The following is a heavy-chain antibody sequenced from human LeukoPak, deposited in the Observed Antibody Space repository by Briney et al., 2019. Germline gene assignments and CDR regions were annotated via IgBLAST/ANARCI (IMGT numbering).Heavy chain of an antibody. Sequence: ASVKVSCKASGYSFTNYAIHWVRQAPGQRLEWMGWINAGNGKTKYSQKFQGRVTITRDTSATTAYMELSSLRSEDTAMYYYARAIWTSTVTTYYLDYWGQGTLVTVSS. V-gene: IGHV1-3*01. CDR1: GYSFTNYA. J-gene: IGHJ4*02. CDR2: INAGNGKT. D-gene: IGHD4-17*01. CDR3: ARAIWTSTVTTYYLDY.